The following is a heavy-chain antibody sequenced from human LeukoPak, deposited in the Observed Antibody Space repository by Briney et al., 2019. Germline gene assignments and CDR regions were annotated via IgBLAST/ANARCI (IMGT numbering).Heavy chain of an antibody. D-gene: IGHD2-2*01. V-gene: IGHV4-59*01. J-gene: IGHJ5*02. CDR3: ARGAGYCSSTSCYWGNWFDP. Sequence: ETLSLTCTVSGGSISSYYWSWIRQPPGKGLEWIGYIYYSGSTNYNPSLKSRVTISVDTSKNQFSLKLSSVTAADTAVYYCARGAGYCSSTSCYWGNWFDPWGQGTLVTVSS. CDR1: GGSISSYY. CDR2: IYYSGST.